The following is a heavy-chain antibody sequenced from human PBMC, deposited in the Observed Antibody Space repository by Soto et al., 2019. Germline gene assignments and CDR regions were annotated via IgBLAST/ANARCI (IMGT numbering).Heavy chain of an antibody. D-gene: IGHD5-18*01. V-gene: IGHV1-8*01. Sequence: ASVKVSCKASGYTFTSYDINWVRQATGQGLEWMGWMDPNSGNTGYAQKFQGRVTRTRNTSISTAYMELSSLRSEDTAVYYCATGHRVSQHSYGYLLGLSYSYYMDVWGKGTTVTVSS. CDR2: MDPNSGNT. J-gene: IGHJ6*03. CDR3: ATGHRVSQHSYGYLLGLSYSYYMDV. CDR1: GYTFTSYD.